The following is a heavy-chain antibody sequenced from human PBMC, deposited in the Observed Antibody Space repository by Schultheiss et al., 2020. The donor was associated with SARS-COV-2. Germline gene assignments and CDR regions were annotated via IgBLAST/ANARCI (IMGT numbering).Heavy chain of an antibody. D-gene: IGHD3-3*01. J-gene: IGHJ6*02. CDR2: IYYSGST. Sequence: SETLSLTCTVSGGSISSGGYYWSWIRQHPGKGLEWIGYIYYSGSTYYNPSLKSRVTISVDTSKNQFSLKLSSVTAADTAVYYCWCYDYYGMDVWGQGTTVTVSS. CDR1: GGSISSGGYY. CDR3: WCYDYYGMDV. V-gene: IGHV4-31*09.